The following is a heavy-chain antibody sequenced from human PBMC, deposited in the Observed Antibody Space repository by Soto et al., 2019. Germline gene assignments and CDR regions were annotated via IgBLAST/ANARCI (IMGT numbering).Heavy chain of an antibody. CDR1: GYSFTSYW. V-gene: IGHV5-10-1*01. CDR3: SRRSSNYYYYGMDV. Sequence: GESLKISCKGSGYSFTSYWISWVRQMPGTGLEWMGRIDPSDSYTNYSPSFQGHVTISADKSISTAYLQWSSLKASDTAMYYCSRRSSNYYYYGMDVWGQGTTVTVSS. CDR2: IDPSDSYT. D-gene: IGHD4-4*01. J-gene: IGHJ6*02.